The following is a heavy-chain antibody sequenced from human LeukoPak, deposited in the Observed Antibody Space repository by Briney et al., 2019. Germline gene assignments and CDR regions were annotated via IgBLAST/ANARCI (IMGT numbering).Heavy chain of an antibody. D-gene: IGHD1-7*01. Sequence: GGSLRLSCVASGFTFSNYAMGWVRQAPGKGLEWVSVISGSGTSTYYADSVKGRFIVSRGNSKNTVFLQMNRLRAEDTAVYYCAKCDGNYLYWYFDVWGRGTLASVSS. CDR1: GFTFSNYA. J-gene: IGHJ2*01. CDR2: ISGSGTST. V-gene: IGHV3-23*01. CDR3: AKCDGNYLYWYFDV.